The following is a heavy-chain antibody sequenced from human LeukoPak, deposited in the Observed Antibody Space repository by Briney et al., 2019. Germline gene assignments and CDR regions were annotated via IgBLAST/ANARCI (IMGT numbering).Heavy chain of an antibody. CDR3: ARAPADDYVWGSYRSCFDY. V-gene: IGHV4-34*01. CDR1: GGSFSGYY. D-gene: IGHD3-16*02. CDR2: INHSGST. J-gene: IGHJ4*02. Sequence: SETLSLTCAVYGGSFSGYYWSWIRQPPGKGLEWIGGINHSGSTNYNPSLKSRVTISVDTSKNQFSLKLNSVTAADTAVYYCARAPADDYVWGSYRSCFDYWGQGTLVTVSS.